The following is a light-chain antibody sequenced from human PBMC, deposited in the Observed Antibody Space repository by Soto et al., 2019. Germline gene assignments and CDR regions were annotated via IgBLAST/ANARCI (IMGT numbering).Light chain of an antibody. CDR1: SSDVGDYNY. J-gene: IGLJ1*01. Sequence: QSALTQPRSVSGSPGQSVTISCTGTSSDVGDYNYVSWCQQHPGKAPKLIIYDVSKRPSGVPDRFSGSKSGNTASLTISGLQAEDEADYYCCLYAGNYSYVFGTGTKLTVL. CDR2: DVS. CDR3: CLYAGNYSYV. V-gene: IGLV2-11*01.